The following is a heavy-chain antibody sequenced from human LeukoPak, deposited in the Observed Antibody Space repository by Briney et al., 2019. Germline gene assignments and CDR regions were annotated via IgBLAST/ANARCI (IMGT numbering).Heavy chain of an antibody. CDR1: GGSISTYY. D-gene: IGHD3-16*01. V-gene: IGHV4-4*08. CDR3: ARDSRMMMTFGAVGAGYYHYHGIDV. Sequence: SETLSLTCTVSGGSISTYYWSWIRQPPGKGLEWIGYILLNGTSDYNASLKSRVTISLDTSKKQFSLKLNSVTVADTAVYYCARDSRMMMTFGAVGAGYYHYHGIDVWGQGTTVTVSS. CDR2: ILLNGTS. J-gene: IGHJ6*02.